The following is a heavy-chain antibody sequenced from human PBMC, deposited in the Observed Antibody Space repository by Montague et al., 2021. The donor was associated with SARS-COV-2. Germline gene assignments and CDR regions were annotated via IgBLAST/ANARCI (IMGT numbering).Heavy chain of an antibody. D-gene: IGHD3-10*01. V-gene: IGHV3-30*03. CDR2: ISYDGSNK. J-gene: IGHJ4*02. CDR3: ATYLWFGEVNFDY. Sequence: SRSLSWAASGFTFSSYGMHWVRQAPGKGLEWVAVISYDGSNKYYADSVKGRFTISRDNSKNTLYLQMNSLRAEDTAVYYCATYLWFGEVNFDYWGQGTLVTVSS. CDR1: GFTFSSYG.